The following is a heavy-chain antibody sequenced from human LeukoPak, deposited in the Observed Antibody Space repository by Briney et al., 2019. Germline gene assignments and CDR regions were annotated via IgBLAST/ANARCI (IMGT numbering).Heavy chain of an antibody. D-gene: IGHD6-13*01. CDR2: INHSGST. CDR3: ARDSARYSSRRSWFDP. Sequence: SETLSLTCAVYGGSFSGYHWSWIRQPPGKGLEWIGEINHSGSTNYNPSLKSRVTISVDTSKNQFSLKLSSVTAADTAVYYCARDSARYSSRRSWFDPWGQGTLVTVSS. V-gene: IGHV4-34*01. J-gene: IGHJ5*02. CDR1: GGSFSGYH.